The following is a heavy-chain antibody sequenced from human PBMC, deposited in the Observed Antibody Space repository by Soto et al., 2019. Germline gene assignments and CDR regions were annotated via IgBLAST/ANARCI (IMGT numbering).Heavy chain of an antibody. CDR1: GYNFTNYW. Sequence: EVQLVQSGAQVKKPGESLMISCKASGYNFTNYWITWVRLVPGKGLEWMGRIDPHDSYTKYSPSFEGHVTLSVDKSIATASLQWHNLTASDTGIYYCARLDCANACRQYFFDHWGQGTLVTVSS. D-gene: IGHD2-8*01. J-gene: IGHJ4*02. CDR3: ARLDCANACRQYFFDH. V-gene: IGHV5-10-1*03. CDR2: IDPHDSYT.